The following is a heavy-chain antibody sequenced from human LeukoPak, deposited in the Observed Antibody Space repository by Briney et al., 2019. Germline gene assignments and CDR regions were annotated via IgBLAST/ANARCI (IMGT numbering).Heavy chain of an antibody. CDR1: GFTFNDYY. CDR3: ATDGAGFDT. V-gene: IGHV3-11*01. J-gene: IGHJ5*02. Sequence: GGSLRLSCAASGFTFNDYYMSWIRQAPGKGLEWLSYINIGGTNAHYADSVKGRLTISRDNAKKSLYLEMNNLRAEDTAVYYCATDGAGFDTCGQGVLVTVSS. CDR2: INIGGTNA.